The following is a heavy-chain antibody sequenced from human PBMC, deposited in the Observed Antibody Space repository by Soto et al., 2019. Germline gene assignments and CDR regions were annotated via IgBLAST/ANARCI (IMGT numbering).Heavy chain of an antibody. CDR2: IYYSGST. D-gene: IGHD6-19*01. CDR3: ARHKPHPQGQWPEKAFDI. J-gene: IGHJ3*02. V-gene: IGHV4-59*08. Sequence: SQTLSLTCTVSGGSISSYYWSWIRQPPGKGLEWIGYIYYSGSTNYNPSLKSRVTISVDTSKNQFSLKLSSVTAADTAVYYCARHKPHPQGQWPEKAFDIWGQGTMVTVSS. CDR1: GGSISSYY.